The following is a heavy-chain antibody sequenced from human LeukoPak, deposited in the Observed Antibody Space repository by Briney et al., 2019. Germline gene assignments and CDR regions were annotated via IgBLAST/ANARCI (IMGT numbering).Heavy chain of an antibody. CDR3: ARGGPQTTLHYYYYMDV. D-gene: IGHD2/OR15-2a*01. Sequence: KPSETLSLTCAVYGGSFSGYYWSWIRQPPGKGLEWIGEINHSGSTNYNPSLKSRVTISVDTSKNQFSLKLSSVTAADTAVYYCARGGPQTTLHYYYYMDVWGKGTMVTVSS. CDR1: GGSFSGYY. CDR2: INHSGST. V-gene: IGHV4-34*01. J-gene: IGHJ6*03.